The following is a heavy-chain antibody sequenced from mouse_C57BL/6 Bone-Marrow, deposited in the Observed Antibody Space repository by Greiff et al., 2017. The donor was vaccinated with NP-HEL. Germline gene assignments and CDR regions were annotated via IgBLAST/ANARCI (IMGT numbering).Heavy chain of an antibody. J-gene: IGHJ2*01. Sequence: LQESGAELARPGASVKLSCKASGYTFTSYGISWVKQRTGQGLEWIGEIYPRSGNTYYNEKFKGKATLTADKSSSTAYMELRSLTSEDSAVYFCARPYYGSSTAYWGQGTTLTVSS. V-gene: IGHV1-81*01. CDR3: ARPYYGSSTAY. CDR2: IYPRSGNT. D-gene: IGHD1-1*01. CDR1: GYTFTSYG.